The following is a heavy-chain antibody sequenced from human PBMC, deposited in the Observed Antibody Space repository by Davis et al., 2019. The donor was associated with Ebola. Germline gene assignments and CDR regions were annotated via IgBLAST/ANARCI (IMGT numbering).Heavy chain of an antibody. Sequence: SETLSLTCTVSGGSISSYYWSWIRQPPGKGLEWIGYIYYSGSTNYNPSLKSRVTISVDTSKNQFSLKLSSVTAADTAVYYCARGGTMATHSFDYWGQGTLVTVSS. CDR2: IYYSGST. J-gene: IGHJ4*02. CDR1: GGSISSYY. D-gene: IGHD5-24*01. V-gene: IGHV4-59*01. CDR3: ARGGTMATHSFDY.